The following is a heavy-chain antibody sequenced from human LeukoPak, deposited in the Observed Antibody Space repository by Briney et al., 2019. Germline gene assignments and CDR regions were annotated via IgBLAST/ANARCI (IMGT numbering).Heavy chain of an antibody. V-gene: IGHV1-69*13. J-gene: IGHJ4*02. Sequence: SVKVSCKASGGTFSSYAISWVRQAPGQGLEWMGGIVPIFGTANYAQKFQGRVTITADESTSTAYMELSSLRSEDTAVYYCAASVAAPNYFDYWGQGTQVTVSS. CDR2: IVPIFGTA. CDR3: AASVAAPNYFDY. D-gene: IGHD6-19*01. CDR1: GGTFSSYA.